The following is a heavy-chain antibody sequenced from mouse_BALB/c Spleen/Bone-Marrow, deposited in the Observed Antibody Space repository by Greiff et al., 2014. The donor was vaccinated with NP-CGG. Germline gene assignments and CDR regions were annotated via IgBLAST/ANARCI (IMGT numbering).Heavy chain of an antibody. D-gene: IGHD2-10*02. CDR2: INPSNGRT. V-gene: IGHV1S81*02. CDR1: GYTFTSYW. J-gene: IGHJ1*01. Sequence: LQESGAELVKPGASVKLSCKASGYTFTSYWMHWVKQRPGQGLEWIGEINPSNGRTNYNEKFKSKATLTVDKSSSTAYMQLSSLTPEDSAVYYCARRGYGNYGWYFDVWGAGTTVTVSS. CDR3: ARRGYGNYGWYFDV.